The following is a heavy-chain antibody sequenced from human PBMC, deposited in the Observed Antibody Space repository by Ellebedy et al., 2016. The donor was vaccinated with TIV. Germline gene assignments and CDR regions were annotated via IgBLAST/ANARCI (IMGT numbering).Heavy chain of an antibody. J-gene: IGHJ4*02. Sequence: SETLSLTCTVSGGSISSSSYYWGWIRQPPGKGLEWIGSIYFGGSTYYNPSLKSRVTISVDTSKNRFSVKLSSVTATDTALYYCARHHPYMGSGWYRSFDHWGQGTLVTVSS. D-gene: IGHD6-19*01. CDR3: ARHHPYMGSGWYRSFDH. V-gene: IGHV4-39*01. CDR2: IYFGGST. CDR1: GGSISSSSYY.